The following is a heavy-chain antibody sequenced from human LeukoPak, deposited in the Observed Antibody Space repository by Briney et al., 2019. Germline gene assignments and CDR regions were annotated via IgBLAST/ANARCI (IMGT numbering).Heavy chain of an antibody. V-gene: IGHV4-31*03. J-gene: IGHJ5*02. Sequence: PSETLSLTCTVSGGSISSGGYYWSWIRQHPGEGLEWIGHMYYSGDSYYNPSLKSRVTISVDTSKNELSLKLSSVTAADTAVYYCARELSGTNWFDPWGQGTLVTVTS. CDR2: MYYSGDS. CDR1: GGSISSGGYY. D-gene: IGHD3-16*02. CDR3: ARELSGTNWFDP.